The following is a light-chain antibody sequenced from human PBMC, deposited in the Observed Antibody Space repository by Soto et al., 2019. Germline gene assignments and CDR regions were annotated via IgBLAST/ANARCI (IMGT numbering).Light chain of an antibody. CDR1: QTVSLN. Sequence: EIVMTQSPATLSVSPLERAILSCSASQTVSLNLAWYQQKPGQAPRLLIYGASSRATGIPARFSGSGSGTEFTLTISSLQSEDFAVYYCQTYDNWPLFGQGTRLEIK. CDR2: GAS. J-gene: IGKJ5*01. V-gene: IGKV3D-15*01. CDR3: QTYDNWPL.